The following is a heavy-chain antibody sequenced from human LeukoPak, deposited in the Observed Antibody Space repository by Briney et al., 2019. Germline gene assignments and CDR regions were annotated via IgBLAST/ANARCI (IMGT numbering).Heavy chain of an antibody. D-gene: IGHD6-19*01. V-gene: IGHV1-18*01. CDR1: GYTFTNYG. CDR3: ARDRDIAVAGTGY. J-gene: IGHJ4*02. CDR2: ISAYNGNT. Sequence: GASVKVSCKTSGYTFTNYGISWVRQAPGQALEWMGWISAYNGNTNYAQKLQGRVTMTTDTSTSTAYMELRSLRSDDTAVYYCARDRDIAVAGTGYCGQGTLVTVSS.